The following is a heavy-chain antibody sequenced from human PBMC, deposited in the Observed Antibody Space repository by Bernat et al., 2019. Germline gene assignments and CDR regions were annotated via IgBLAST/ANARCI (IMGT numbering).Heavy chain of an antibody. CDR1: GFTVSSNY. J-gene: IGHJ3*02. Sequence: EVQLVETGGGLIQPGGSLRLSCAASGFTVSSNYMSWVRQAPGKGLEWVSVIYSGGSTYYADSVKGRFTISRDNSKNTLYLQMNSLRAEDTAVYYCAKDDWGGDYGAFDIWGQGTMVTVSS. CDR2: IYSGGST. V-gene: IGHV3-53*02. D-gene: IGHD3-16*01. CDR3: AKDDWGGDYGAFDI.